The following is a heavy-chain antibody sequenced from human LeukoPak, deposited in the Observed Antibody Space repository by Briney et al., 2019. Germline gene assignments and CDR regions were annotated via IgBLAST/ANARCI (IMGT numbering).Heavy chain of an antibody. CDR2: IKQDRSEK. Sequence: GGSLRLSCAASGFTFTNYWMSWVRQAPGKGLELVANIKQDRSEKYYVDSVKGRFTISRDNAKNSLYLQMNSLRAEDTAVYYCAELGITIIGGVWGKGTTVTISS. CDR1: GFTFTNYW. CDR3: AELGITIIGGV. V-gene: IGHV3-7*01. J-gene: IGHJ6*04. D-gene: IGHD3-10*02.